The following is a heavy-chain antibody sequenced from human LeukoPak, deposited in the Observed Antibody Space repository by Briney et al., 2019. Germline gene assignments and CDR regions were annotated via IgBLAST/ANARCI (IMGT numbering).Heavy chain of an antibody. CDR3: ARGIVDTAMVSSLDY. Sequence: SETLSLTCTVSGYSISSGYYWGWIRQPPGQGLEWIGSIYHSGSTYYNPSLKSRVTISVDTSKNQFSLKLSSVTAADTAVYYCARGIVDTAMVSSLDYWGQGTLVTVSS. V-gene: IGHV4-38-2*02. J-gene: IGHJ4*02. CDR1: GYSISSGYY. D-gene: IGHD5-18*01. CDR2: IYHSGST.